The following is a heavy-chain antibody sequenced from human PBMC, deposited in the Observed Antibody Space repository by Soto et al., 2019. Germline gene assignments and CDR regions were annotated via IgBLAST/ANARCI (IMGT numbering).Heavy chain of an antibody. CDR3: ARRVSVSGAPFDS. J-gene: IGHJ5*01. CDR2: INPGNSDT. D-gene: IGHD6-19*01. Sequence: GESLKISCEGSGYSFTTYWINWVRQMPGKGLEWMGIINPGNSDTRYSPSFQGHVTISADKSISTAYLQWSSLEASDTAMYYCARRVSVSGAPFDSWGQGTLVTVSS. V-gene: IGHV5-51*03. CDR1: GYSFTTYW.